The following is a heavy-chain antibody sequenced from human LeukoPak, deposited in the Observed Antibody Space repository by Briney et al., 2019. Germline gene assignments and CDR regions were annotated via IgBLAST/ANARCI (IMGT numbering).Heavy chain of an antibody. Sequence: PAGSLRLSCAASGFTFSTYVMTWVRHAPGKGLEWVSTINDCCDNTYNADSVKGRFTISRVNFKNTLYLQVNSLRADDTAVYYCAKWAASGTRYFSYYMDVWGKGTTVTIAS. D-gene: IGHD6-13*01. J-gene: IGHJ6*03. CDR2: INDCCDNT. CDR3: AKWAASGTRYFSYYMDV. CDR1: GFTFSTYV. V-gene: IGHV3-23*01.